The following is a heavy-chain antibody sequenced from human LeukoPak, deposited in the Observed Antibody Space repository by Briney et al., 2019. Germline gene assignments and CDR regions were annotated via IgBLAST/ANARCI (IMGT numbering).Heavy chain of an antibody. J-gene: IGHJ4*02. D-gene: IGHD6-19*01. CDR1: GYTFSNYG. Sequence: ASVKVSCKASGYTFSNYGISWVRQAPGLGLEWMGWTSYNGNTNYAQKFQDRVTMTADTSTTTAYMELRSLESDDTAVYYCARHSGSGWQALGYWGQGTLVTVSS. CDR2: TSYNGNT. V-gene: IGHV1-18*04. CDR3: ARHSGSGWQALGY.